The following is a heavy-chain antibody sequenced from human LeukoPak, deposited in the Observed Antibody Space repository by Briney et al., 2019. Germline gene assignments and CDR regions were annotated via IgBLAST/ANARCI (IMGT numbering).Heavy chain of an antibody. D-gene: IGHD3-3*01. Sequence: GGSLRLSCSAPGFALSNFAMAWVRQAPGKGLEWVSPLSCSGYYPYYVASVKGRFPISRDKSKNTLSLHLNSLRADDMAVYYCAKMEGQRLYDYCMDVWGRGTTVTVSS. V-gene: IGHV3-23*01. CDR3: AKMEGQRLYDYCMDV. CDR2: LSCSGYYP. CDR1: GFALSNFA. J-gene: IGHJ6*03.